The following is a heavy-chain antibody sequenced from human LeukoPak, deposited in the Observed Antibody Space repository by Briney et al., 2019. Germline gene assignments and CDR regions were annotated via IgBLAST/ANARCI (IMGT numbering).Heavy chain of an antibody. J-gene: IGHJ2*01. V-gene: IGHV3-66*01. D-gene: IGHD3-22*01. Sequence: GGSLRLSCAASGFTGSSNYTSWVRQAPGKGLEWVSVIYSGGSTYYADSVKGRFTISRDNSKNTLYLQVNSLRAEDTAVYYCAREVPYGYYCDSSWYFYRLGRGTLVTVSS. CDR2: IYSGGST. CDR3: AREVPYGYYCDSSWYFYR. CDR1: GFTGSSNY.